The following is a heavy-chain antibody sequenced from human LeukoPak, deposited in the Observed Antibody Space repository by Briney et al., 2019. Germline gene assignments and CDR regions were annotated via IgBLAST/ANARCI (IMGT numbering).Heavy chain of an antibody. D-gene: IGHD3-10*01. V-gene: IGHV4-59*08. CDR2: IYYSGST. CDR1: GGSISSYY. CDR3: ARSYYGNDQYYFDY. J-gene: IGHJ4*02. Sequence: SETLSLTCTVSGGSISSYYWSWIRQPPGKGLEWIGYIYYSGSTNYNPSLKSRVTIPVDTSKNQFSLKLSSVTAADTAVYYCARSYYGNDQYYFDYWGQGTLVTVSS.